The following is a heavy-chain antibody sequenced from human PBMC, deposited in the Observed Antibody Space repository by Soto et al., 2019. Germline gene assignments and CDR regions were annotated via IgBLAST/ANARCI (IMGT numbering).Heavy chain of an antibody. V-gene: IGHV3-7*01. CDR2: IKPDGSEK. CDR3: AIRYTDY. J-gene: IGHJ4*02. CDR1: GFTFSTYW. Sequence: EVQLVESGGGLVQPGGSLRLSCAASGFTFSTYWMTWVRQAPGKGLEWVANIKPDGSEKYYVDSVKGRFTISRDNAKSSLYLQMNSMRAEDTAVYYCAIRYTDYWGQGTLVTVSS. D-gene: IGHD1-20*01.